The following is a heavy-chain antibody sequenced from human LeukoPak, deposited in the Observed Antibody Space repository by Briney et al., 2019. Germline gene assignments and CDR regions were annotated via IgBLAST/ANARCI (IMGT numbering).Heavy chain of an antibody. CDR2: INPNSGGT. D-gene: IGHD3-9*01. CDR3: ARGDHYDVLTGFQTPSHLSDY. CDR1: GYTFTGYY. Sequence: ASVKVSCKASGYTFTGYYVHWVRQAPGQGLEWMGWINPNSGGTNYAQKFQRRVTMTRDTSISTAYMELSRLRSDDTAVYYCARGDHYDVLTGFQTPSHLSDYWGQGTLVTVSS. J-gene: IGHJ4*02. V-gene: IGHV1-2*02.